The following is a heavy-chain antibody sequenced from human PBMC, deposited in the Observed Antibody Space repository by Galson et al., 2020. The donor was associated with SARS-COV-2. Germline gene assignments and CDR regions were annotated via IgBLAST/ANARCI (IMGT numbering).Heavy chain of an antibody. Sequence: SETLSLTCSVSGGSIGSHYWSWLRQRPGKGLEWIAYIHFSGSRNYNPSLQSRVTISIDTSKNQFSLNLRSVTAADTAVYYCARVGSSSWFFDYWGQGTLVTVSS. J-gene: IGHJ4*02. CDR2: IHFSGSR. CDR3: ARVGSSSWFFDY. V-gene: IGHV4-59*11. CDR1: GGSIGSHY. D-gene: IGHD6-13*01.